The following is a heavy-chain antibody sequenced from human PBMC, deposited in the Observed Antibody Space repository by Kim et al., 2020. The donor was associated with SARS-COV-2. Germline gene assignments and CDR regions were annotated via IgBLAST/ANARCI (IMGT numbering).Heavy chain of an antibody. V-gene: IGHV4-34*01. J-gene: IGHJ4*02. CDR3: ARGMLRGIVREYYFDY. Sequence: SLKSRVTISVDTSKNQFSLKLSSVTAADTAVYYCARGMLRGIVREYYFDYWGQGTLVTVSS. D-gene: IGHD3-10*01.